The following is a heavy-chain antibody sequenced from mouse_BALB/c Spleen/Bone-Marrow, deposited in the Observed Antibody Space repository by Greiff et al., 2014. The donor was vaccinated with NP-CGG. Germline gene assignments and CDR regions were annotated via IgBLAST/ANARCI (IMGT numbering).Heavy chain of an antibody. D-gene: IGHD2-3*01. Sequence: QVQLQQSGAELARPGASVKLSCKASGYTFTDYYINWVKQRTGQGLEWIGEIYPGSGNTYYNEKFKGKATLTADKSSSTAYMQLSSLTSEASAVYFCARSGDGCHRDAMDYWGQGTSVTVSS. CDR2: IYPGSGNT. CDR1: GYTFTDYY. CDR3: ARSGDGCHRDAMDY. J-gene: IGHJ4*01. V-gene: IGHV1-77*01.